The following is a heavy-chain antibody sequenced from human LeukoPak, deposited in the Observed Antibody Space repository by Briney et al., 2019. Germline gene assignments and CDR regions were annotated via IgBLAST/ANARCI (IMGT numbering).Heavy chain of an antibody. V-gene: IGHV4-34*01. Sequence: SEPLSLTCAVYGGSFSGYYWSWPRQPPGKGLEWIGEINHSGSTNYNPSLKSPVTISVHTSKCQFSLKLSSVTAADTAVYYCARSYPFALGAFDIWGQGTMVTVSS. CDR3: ARSYPFALGAFDI. D-gene: IGHD1-26*01. CDR2: INHSGST. J-gene: IGHJ3*02. CDR1: GGSFSGYY.